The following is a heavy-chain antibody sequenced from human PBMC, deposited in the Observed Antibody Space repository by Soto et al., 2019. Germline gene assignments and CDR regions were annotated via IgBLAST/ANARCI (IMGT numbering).Heavy chain of an antibody. CDR2: IIPVFGTR. D-gene: IGHD1-1*01. Sequence: GASVKVSCQASGGIFNTYAINWGRLVPGQGLEWMGSIIPVFGTRNYLQKFQDRVTFTADKSTSTAYMELSDLRSEDTAIYYCARGPTGTTHFDSWGQGTLVTVS. V-gene: IGHV1-69*06. CDR1: GGIFNTYA. J-gene: IGHJ4*02. CDR3: ARGPTGTTHFDS.